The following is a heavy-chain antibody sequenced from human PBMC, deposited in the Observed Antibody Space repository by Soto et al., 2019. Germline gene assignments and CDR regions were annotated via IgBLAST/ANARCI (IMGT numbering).Heavy chain of an antibody. CDR3: ARGSMWFGGYGMDA. CDR2: IIPIFGTA. J-gene: IGHJ6*02. D-gene: IGHD3-10*01. V-gene: IGHV1-69*05. Sequence: GASVKVSCKASGGTFSSYAISWVRQAPGQGLEWMGGIIPIFGTANYAQKFQGRVTVTRDTSINTAYMELSSLRSEDTAVYYCARGSMWFGGYGMDAWGQGTTVTVSS. CDR1: GGTFSSYA.